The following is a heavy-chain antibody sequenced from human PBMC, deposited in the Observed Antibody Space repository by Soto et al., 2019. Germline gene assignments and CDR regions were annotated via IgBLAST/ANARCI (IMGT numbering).Heavy chain of an antibody. Sequence: VESGGDVVQPGRSLRLSCAASGFTFSFYAMHWVRQAPGKGLEWVAVISYNGRNKHYVDSVKGRFTISRDNSQDTLYLQMDSLRPDDTAVYYCARQAKIGDRSQFYFDSWGQGTLVTVSS. D-gene: IGHD3-16*01. CDR1: GFTFSFYA. CDR2: ISYNGRNK. J-gene: IGHJ4*02. V-gene: IGHV3-30*04. CDR3: ARQAKIGDRSQFYFDS.